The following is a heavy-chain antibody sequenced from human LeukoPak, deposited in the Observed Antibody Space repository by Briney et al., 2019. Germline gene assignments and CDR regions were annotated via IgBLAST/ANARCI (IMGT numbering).Heavy chain of an antibody. J-gene: IGHJ4*02. Sequence: PSETLSLTCTVSGGSISSSSYYWGWIRQPPGKGLEWIGSIYYSGSTYYNPSLKSRVTISVDTSKNQFSLKLSSVTAADTAVYYCARLGYGSGSYHFDYWGQGTLVTVSS. CDR1: GGSISSSSYY. CDR2: IYYSGST. CDR3: ARLGYGSGSYHFDY. V-gene: IGHV4-39*01. D-gene: IGHD3-10*01.